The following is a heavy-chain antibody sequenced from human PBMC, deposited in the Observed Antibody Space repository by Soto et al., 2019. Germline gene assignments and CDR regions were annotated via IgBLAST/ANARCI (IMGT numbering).Heavy chain of an antibody. D-gene: IGHD2-15*01. J-gene: IGHJ4*02. CDR3: ARDLLDIVVVVAATDY. CDR2: ISSSSSTI. V-gene: IGHV3-48*02. CDR1: GFTFSSYS. Sequence: PGGSLRLSCAASGFTFSSYSMNWVRQAPGKGLEWVSYISSSSSTIYYADSVKGRFTISRDNAKNSLYLQMNSLRDEDTAVYYCARDLLDIVVVVAATDYWGQGTLVTVSS.